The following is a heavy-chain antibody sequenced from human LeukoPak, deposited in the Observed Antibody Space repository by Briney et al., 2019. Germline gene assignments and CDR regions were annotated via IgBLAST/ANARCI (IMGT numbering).Heavy chain of an antibody. J-gene: IGHJ5*02. CDR1: GFTFSSYW. CDR2: IKQDGSEK. Sequence: PGGSLRLSCAASGFTFSSYWMSWVRQAPGKGLEWVANIKQDGSEKYYVDSVKGRFTISRDNAKNSLYLQMNSLRAEDTAVYYCARGLRYFDWLLYGGDWFDPWGPGTLVTVSS. V-gene: IGHV3-7*01. D-gene: IGHD3-9*01. CDR3: ARGLRYFDWLLYGGDWFDP.